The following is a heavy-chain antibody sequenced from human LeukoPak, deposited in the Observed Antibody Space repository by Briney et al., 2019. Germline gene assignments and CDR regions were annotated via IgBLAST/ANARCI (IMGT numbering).Heavy chain of an antibody. J-gene: IGHJ3*02. Sequence: SETLSLTCTVSGGSVSGYYWSWIRQPAGKGLEWIGRIYTSRNINFNPSLKSQVTMSVDTSKNQVSLKLNSATAADTAVYYCARNNWNNGFDIWGQGTMVTVSS. CDR1: GGSVSGYY. V-gene: IGHV4-4*07. D-gene: IGHD1/OR15-1a*01. CDR2: IYTSRNI. CDR3: ARNNWNNGFDI.